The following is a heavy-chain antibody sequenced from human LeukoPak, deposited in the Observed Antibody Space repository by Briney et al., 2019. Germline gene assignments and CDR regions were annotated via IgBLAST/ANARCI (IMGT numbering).Heavy chain of an antibody. CDR2: IYPGDSDT. D-gene: IGHD3/OR15-3a*01. CDR1: GYSFTRYW. Sequence: GESLKISCKGYGYSFTRYWIGWVRQMPGKGLEWMGIIYPGDSDTRYSPSFQGQVTISADKSISTAYLQWSSLKASDTAMYYCASFVRTGLPYYFDYCGQGALVTVSS. V-gene: IGHV5-51*01. J-gene: IGHJ4*02. CDR3: ASFVRTGLPYYFDY.